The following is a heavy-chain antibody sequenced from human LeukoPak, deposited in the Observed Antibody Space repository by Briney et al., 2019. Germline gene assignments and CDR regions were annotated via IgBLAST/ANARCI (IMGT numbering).Heavy chain of an antibody. D-gene: IGHD3-22*01. CDR3: ARHYYDSSGYEY. CDR1: GFIFTNYE. Sequence: GGSLRLSCAASGFIFTNYEMNWVRQAPGKGLEWVAYISGSGNSIYYADSMKGRFTISRDNAKNSLYLHMSSLRAEDTAVYYCARHYYDSSGYEYWGQGTLVTVSS. V-gene: IGHV3-48*03. CDR2: ISGSGNSI. J-gene: IGHJ4*02.